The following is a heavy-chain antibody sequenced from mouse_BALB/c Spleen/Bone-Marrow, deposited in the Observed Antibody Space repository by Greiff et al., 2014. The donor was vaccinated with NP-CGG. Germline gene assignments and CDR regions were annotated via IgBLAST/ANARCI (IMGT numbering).Heavy chain of an antibody. Sequence: VQLKESGPGLVKPSQSLSLTCSATGYSITSGYYWYWIRQFPGNILEWMGYISYDGSNNYNPSLKNRITITRDTSNNQLFLKLNSVTTEDTATYYCARGGYGCPFDYWGQGTTLTVSS. V-gene: IGHV3-6*01. CDR2: ISYDGSN. J-gene: IGHJ2*01. CDR1: GYSITSGYY. CDR3: ARGGYGCPFDY. D-gene: IGHD2-10*02.